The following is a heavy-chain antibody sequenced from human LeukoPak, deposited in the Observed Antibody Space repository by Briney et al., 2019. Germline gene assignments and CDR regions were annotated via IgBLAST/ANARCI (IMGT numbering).Heavy chain of an antibody. J-gene: IGHJ5*02. Sequence: SETLSLTCAVSDYSITSDYYWGWIGQPPGKGLEWIGSIYHSGTTDSNPSLKSRVTISVDTSKNQFSLKLTSVTAADTAVYYCAREGSTSGTNWFDPWGQGNLVTISS. D-gene: IGHD3-10*01. CDR2: IYHSGTT. V-gene: IGHV4-38-2*02. CDR1: DYSITSDYY. CDR3: AREGSTSGTNWFDP.